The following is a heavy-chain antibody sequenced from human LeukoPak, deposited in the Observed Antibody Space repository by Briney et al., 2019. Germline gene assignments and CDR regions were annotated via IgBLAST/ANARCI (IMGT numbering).Heavy chain of an antibody. CDR3: ARGWDTIFGVVYAFDI. D-gene: IGHD3-3*01. J-gene: IGHJ3*02. CDR1: GGSISSGGYS. V-gene: IGHV4-30-2*01. CDR2: IYHSGST. Sequence: SETLSLTCAVSGGSISSGGYSWSWIRQPPGKGLEWIGYIYHSGSTYYNPSLKSRVTISVDRSKNQFSLKLSSVTAADTAVYYRARGWDTIFGVVYAFDIWGQGTMVTVSS.